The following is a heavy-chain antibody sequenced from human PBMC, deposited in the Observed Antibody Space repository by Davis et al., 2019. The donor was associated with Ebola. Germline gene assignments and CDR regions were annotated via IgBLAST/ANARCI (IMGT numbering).Heavy chain of an antibody. CDR1: GYTFSSYY. CDR3: ARQEVRGDYYYMDV. V-gene: IGHV1-46*01. Sequence: ASVKVSCKASGYTFSSYYMHWVRQAPGQGLEWMGIINPSGGSTTSAQTFQGRVTMTRDTSTSTVYMELSSLRSEDTAAYYCARQEVRGDYYYMDVWGKGTTVTVSS. D-gene: IGHD3-10*01. CDR2: INPSGGST. J-gene: IGHJ6*03.